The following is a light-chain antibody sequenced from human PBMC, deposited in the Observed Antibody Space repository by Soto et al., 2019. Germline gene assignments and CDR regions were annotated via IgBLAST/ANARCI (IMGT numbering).Light chain of an antibody. CDR1: QSVNSNY. J-gene: IGKJ1*01. CDR3: QQYGGSPRT. Sequence: EIVLTQSPGTLSLSPGERASLSCRASQSVNSNYLAWYQQKPGQAPRLLIYGASSRATDIPDRFSGSGSGTDFTFTISRLEPEDFAVYSCQQYGGSPRTFGQVTKVEIK. CDR2: GAS. V-gene: IGKV3-20*01.